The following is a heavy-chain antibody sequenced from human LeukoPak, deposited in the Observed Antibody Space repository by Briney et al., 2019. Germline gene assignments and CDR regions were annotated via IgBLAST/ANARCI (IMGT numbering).Heavy chain of an antibody. D-gene: IGHD4-17*01. J-gene: IGHJ4*02. CDR3: ASASTVTTSDY. CDR1: GGSFSGYY. CDR2: INHSGST. V-gene: IGHV4-34*01. Sequence: LETLSLTCAVYGGSFSGYYWSWIRQPPGKGLEWIGEINHSGSTNYNPSLKSRVTISVDTSKNQFSLKLSSVTAADTAVYYCASASTVTTSDYWGQGTLVTVSS.